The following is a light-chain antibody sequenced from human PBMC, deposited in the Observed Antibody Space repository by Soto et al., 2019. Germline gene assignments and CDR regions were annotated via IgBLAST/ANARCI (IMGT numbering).Light chain of an antibody. CDR1: QSVSSSY. CDR2: GAS. CDR3: QQYGGSPLLT. Sequence: EVVLTQSPGTLSLSPGERATLSCRASQSVSSSYLAWYKQKPGQAPRLLIYGASSRATGIPDRFRGSGSGRGCTITISRLEPGDFAVYSCQQYGGSPLLTFGPGTKVDIK. V-gene: IGKV3-20*01. J-gene: IGKJ3*01.